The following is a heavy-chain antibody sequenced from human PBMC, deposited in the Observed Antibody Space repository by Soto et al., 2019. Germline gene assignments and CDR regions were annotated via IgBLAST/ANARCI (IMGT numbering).Heavy chain of an antibody. CDR1: GFTFRSYG. CDR2: ISYDGSNK. J-gene: IGHJ3*02. CDR3: AKGGAGSTSNAFDI. Sequence: PXGSLRLSCAASGFTFRSYGMHGVGQAPGKGLEWVAVISYDGSNKYYADSVKGRFTISRDNSKNTLYLQMNSLRAEDTAVYYCAKGGAGSTSNAFDIWGQGTMVTVSS. V-gene: IGHV3-30*18. D-gene: IGHD1-26*01.